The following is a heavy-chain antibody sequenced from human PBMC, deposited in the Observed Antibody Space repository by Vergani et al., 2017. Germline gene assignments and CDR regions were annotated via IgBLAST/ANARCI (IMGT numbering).Heavy chain of an antibody. Sequence: QVQLQESGPGLVKPSETLSLTCTVSGGSISSYYWSWIRQPPGKGLEWIGYFYYSGSTNYNPSLKSRVTISVDTSKNQFSLKLSSVTAADTAVYYCAREAPYSSSGTGFDYWGEGTLVTVSS. CDR1: GGSISSYY. D-gene: IGHD6-6*01. J-gene: IGHJ4*02. V-gene: IGHV4-59*01. CDR2: FYYSGST. CDR3: AREAPYSSSGTGFDY.